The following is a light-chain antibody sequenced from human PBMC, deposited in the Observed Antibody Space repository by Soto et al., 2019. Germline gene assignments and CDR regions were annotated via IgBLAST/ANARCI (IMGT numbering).Light chain of an antibody. J-gene: IGLJ3*02. CDR2: RNN. V-gene: IGLV1-47*01. CDR1: SSNIGSNY. Sequence: QSVLTQPPSASGTPGQRVTISCSGSSSNIGSNYVYWYQQLPGTAPKLLIYRNNQRPSGVPDRFSGSKSGTSASLAISGLRSEDEADYYCAAWDDSLSGWVFGGETNSPS. CDR3: AAWDDSLSGWV.